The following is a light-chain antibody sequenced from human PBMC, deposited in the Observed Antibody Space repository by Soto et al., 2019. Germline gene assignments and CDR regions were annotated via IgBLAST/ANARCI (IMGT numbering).Light chain of an antibody. CDR3: QQYGTLPLS. J-gene: IGKJ4*01. CDR1: QSLTNTF. CDR2: GAS. V-gene: IGKV3-20*01. Sequence: EILLTQSPGTLSLSPGDRATLSCRASQSLTNTFLALYQQIPGQTPRLIIYGASTRATGSPDRFSDSGSGTDCTLTIRRLETEDFAVYFCQQYGTLPLSFGGGTKVEIK.